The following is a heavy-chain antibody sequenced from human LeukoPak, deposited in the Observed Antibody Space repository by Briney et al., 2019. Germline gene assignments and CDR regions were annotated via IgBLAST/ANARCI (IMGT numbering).Heavy chain of an antibody. V-gene: IGHV3-23*01. Sequence: GGSLRLSCAASGFTFSSYAMSWVRQAPGKGLEWVSSISGSGGSTYYADSVKGRFTISRDNAKNSLYLQMNSLRAEDTAVYYCARDLPPLYCSSTSCYGDYYYGMDVWGQGTTVTVSS. CDR1: GFTFSSYA. J-gene: IGHJ6*02. CDR2: ISGSGGST. D-gene: IGHD2-2*01. CDR3: ARDLPPLYCSSTSCYGDYYYGMDV.